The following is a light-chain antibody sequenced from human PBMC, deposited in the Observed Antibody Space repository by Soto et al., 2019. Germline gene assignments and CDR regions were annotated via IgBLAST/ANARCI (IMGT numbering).Light chain of an antibody. CDR1: QGVSSY. V-gene: IGKV3-20*01. CDR3: QQYGSSGT. CDR2: GTS. J-gene: IGKJ1*01. Sequence: EIVLTQSPATLSLSPGERATLSCRASQGVSSYLAWYQQKPGQAPRLLIYGTSSRATDIPDRFSGSGSGTDFTLTISRLEPEDFAVYYCQQYGSSGTFGQGTKVDIK.